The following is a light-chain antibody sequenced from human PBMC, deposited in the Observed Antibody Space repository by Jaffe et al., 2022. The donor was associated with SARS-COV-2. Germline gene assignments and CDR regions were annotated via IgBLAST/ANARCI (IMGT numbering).Light chain of an antibody. J-gene: IGLJ3*02. CDR3: SSYTSSYTRV. Sequence: QSVLTQPASVSGSPGQSITISCTGTSSDVGDYNYVSWYQQHPGKAPKVMIYDVSNRPSGVSNRFSGSKSGNTASLTISGLQAEDEADYYCSSYTSSYTRVFGGGTKLTVL. CDR2: DVS. V-gene: IGLV2-14*01. CDR1: SSDVGDYNY.